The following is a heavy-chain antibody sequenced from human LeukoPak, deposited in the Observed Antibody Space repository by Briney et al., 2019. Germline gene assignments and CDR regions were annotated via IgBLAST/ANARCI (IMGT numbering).Heavy chain of an antibody. CDR2: ISSSSSYI. CDR3: ARVVAVAGKAFDI. J-gene: IGHJ3*02. CDR1: GFTFSSYS. V-gene: IGHV3-21*01. D-gene: IGHD6-19*01. Sequence: PGGSLRLSCAASGFTFSSYSMNWVRQAPGKGLGWVSSISSSSSYIYYADSVRGRFTISRDNAKNSLYLQMNSLRAEDTAVYYCARVVAVAGKAFDIWGQGTMVTVSS.